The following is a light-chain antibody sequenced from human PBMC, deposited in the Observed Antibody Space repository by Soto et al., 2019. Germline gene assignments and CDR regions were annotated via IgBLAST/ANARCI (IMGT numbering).Light chain of an antibody. V-gene: IGLV2-11*01. CDR1: SSDVGGYNY. CDR3: CSYAGSYTYV. J-gene: IGLJ1*01. CDR2: DVS. Sequence: QSALTQPRSVSGSPGQSVTISCSGTSSDVGGYNYVSWYQQHTGKAPKLMIYDVSKRPSGVPDRFSGSKSGNTSSLTISLLQAEDEADYYCCSYAGSYTYVFGTGTKLTVL.